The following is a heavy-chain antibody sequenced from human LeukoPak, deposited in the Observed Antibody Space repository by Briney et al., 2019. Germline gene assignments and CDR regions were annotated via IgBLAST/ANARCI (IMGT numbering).Heavy chain of an antibody. CDR3: ARDWHLGY. Sequence: PSETQTLTCTVSDGFIRSGDYYWRWIRQPPVKGLEWIGNIYYSGSTSYNPALKSRVTISVDTSNNHCSLTLTSVSAADTAMYYCARDWHLGYWGQGTLVTVSS. CDR2: IYYSGST. J-gene: IGHJ4*02. D-gene: IGHD7-27*01. V-gene: IGHV4-30-4*01. CDR1: DGFIRSGDYY.